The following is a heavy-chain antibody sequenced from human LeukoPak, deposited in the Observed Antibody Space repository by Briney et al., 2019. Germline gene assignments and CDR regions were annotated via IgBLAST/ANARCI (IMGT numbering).Heavy chain of an antibody. J-gene: IGHJ3*02. CDR2: IKQDGSEK. V-gene: IGHV3-7*01. D-gene: IGHD6-19*01. CDR3: ARVRIAVAVSAFDI. CDR1: GFTFSSHC. Sequence: PGGSLRLSCAGSGFTFSSHCMSWVRQAPGKGLEWVANIKQDGSEKYYVDSVKGRFTISRDNAKNSLYLQMSILRAADTAVYYCARVRIAVAVSAFDIWGQGTMVTVSS.